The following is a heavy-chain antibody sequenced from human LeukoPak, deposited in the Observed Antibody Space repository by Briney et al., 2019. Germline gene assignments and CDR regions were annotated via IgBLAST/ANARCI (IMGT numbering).Heavy chain of an antibody. CDR2: ISGSGGST. Sequence: GGSLRLSCAASGFTFSSYAMSWVRQAPGKGLEWVSAISGSGGSTYYADSVKGRFTISRDNSKNTLYLQMNSLRAEDTAVYYCAKGPAPGYSSSGYYYGMDVWGQGTTVTVSS. D-gene: IGHD6-13*01. CDR3: AKGPAPGYSSSGYYYGMDV. J-gene: IGHJ6*02. CDR1: GFTFSSYA. V-gene: IGHV3-23*01.